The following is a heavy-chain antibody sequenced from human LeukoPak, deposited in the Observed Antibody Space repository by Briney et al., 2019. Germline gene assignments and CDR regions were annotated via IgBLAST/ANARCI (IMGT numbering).Heavy chain of an antibody. CDR1: GGYISNHC. J-gene: IGHJ4*02. D-gene: IGHD3-22*01. V-gene: IGHV4-59*08. CDR3: ARQGGTSDSSGYLYDLEY. Sequence: SETLSLTCTVSGGYISNHCWSWIRQRPGKGLERLGSVNYSGSTYYIPSLMSRLTISADASKNPFSLPLTSVTAADTAVYYCARQGGTSDSSGYLYDLEYWGEGNLCTVSS. CDR2: VNYSGST.